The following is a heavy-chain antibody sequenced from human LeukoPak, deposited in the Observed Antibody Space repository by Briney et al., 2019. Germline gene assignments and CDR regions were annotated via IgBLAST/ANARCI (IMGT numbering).Heavy chain of an antibody. J-gene: IGHJ4*02. V-gene: IGHV1-8*02. CDR3: ARGSRGPLRIGLPWRYYFDY. Sequence: GASVKVSCKASGYTFTGYYMHWVRQATGQGLEWMGWMNPNSGNTGYAQKFQGRVTMTRNTSISTAYMELSSLRSEDTAVYYCARGSRGPLRIGLPWRYYFDYWGQGTLVTVSS. CDR1: GYTFTGYY. D-gene: IGHD3-10*01. CDR2: MNPNSGNT.